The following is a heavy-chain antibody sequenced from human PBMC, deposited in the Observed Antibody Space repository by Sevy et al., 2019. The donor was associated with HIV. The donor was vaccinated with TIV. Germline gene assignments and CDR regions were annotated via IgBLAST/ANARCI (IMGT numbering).Heavy chain of an antibody. V-gene: IGHV4-61*02. CDR2: IYIRGTT. Sequence: SESLSLTCNVSGGSIRSGRYYCSWIRQPAGKGLEWIGRIYIRGTTNYNPSLKSRITMSVDTSKNQFSLKLSSVSATDTAVYYCAREMSDYGMDVWGQGTTVTVSS. CDR3: AREMSDYGMDV. J-gene: IGHJ6*02. CDR1: GGSIRSGRYY.